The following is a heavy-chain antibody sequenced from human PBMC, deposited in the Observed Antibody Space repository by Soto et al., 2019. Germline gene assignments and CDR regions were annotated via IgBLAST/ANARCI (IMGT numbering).Heavy chain of an antibody. J-gene: IGHJ4*02. CDR2: ISTSSTYR. V-gene: IGHV3-21*04. D-gene: IGHD2-2*01. CDR3: ARAGSAAAANPYFDC. Sequence: PXGCLRLSCAASGFSVSSYTMHGVRQAPGKGLEWVSSISTSSTYRYIADSVTGRFTISRDNAQNSLYLQMTSLRAEDTAVYYCARAGSAAAANPYFDCWGQGTLVTVSS. CDR1: GFSVSSYT.